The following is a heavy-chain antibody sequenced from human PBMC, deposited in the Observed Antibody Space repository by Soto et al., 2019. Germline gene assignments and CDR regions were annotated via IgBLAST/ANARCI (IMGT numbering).Heavy chain of an antibody. CDR1: GFTFSSYG. CDR3: AKDSSLDYIYYYYGMDV. V-gene: IGHV3-30*18. Sequence: GGSLRLSCAASGFTFSSYGMHWVRQAPGKGLEWVAVISYDGSNKYYADSVKGRFTISRDNSKNTLYLQMNSLRAEDTAVYYCAKDSSLDYIYYYYGMDVWGQGTTVTVSS. CDR2: ISYDGSNK. D-gene: IGHD3-10*01. J-gene: IGHJ6*02.